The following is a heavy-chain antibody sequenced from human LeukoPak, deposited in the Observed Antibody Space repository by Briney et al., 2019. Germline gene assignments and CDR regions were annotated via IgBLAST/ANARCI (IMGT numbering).Heavy chain of an antibody. V-gene: IGHV4-34*01. CDR2: INHSGST. Sequence: SETLSLTCAVYGGSFSGYYWSWIRQPPGKGLEWIGEINHSGSTNYNPSLKSRVTISVDTSKNQFSLKLSSVTAADTAVYYCARGAGQLPLYYFDYWGQGTLVTVSS. D-gene: IGHD2-2*01. CDR3: ARGAGQLPLYYFDY. J-gene: IGHJ4*02. CDR1: GGSFSGYY.